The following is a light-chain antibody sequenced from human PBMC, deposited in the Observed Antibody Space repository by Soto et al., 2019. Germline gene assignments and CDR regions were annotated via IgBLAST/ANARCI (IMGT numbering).Light chain of an antibody. CDR1: QIGHTN. V-gene: IGKV3-15*01. Sequence: KQSAGPVSLSPGERATLHCRXSQIGHTNDLAWYQQRPGQPPRLLIYGASTRATGIPARFSGSGSGTEFTLTISSLQFEEFAVYYCQQYNNCLITFGQGTRWRL. CDR3: QQYNNCLIT. CDR2: GAS. J-gene: IGKJ5*01.